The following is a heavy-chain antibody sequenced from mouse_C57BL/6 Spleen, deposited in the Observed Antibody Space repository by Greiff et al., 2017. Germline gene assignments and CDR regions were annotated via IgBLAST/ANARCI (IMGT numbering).Heavy chain of an antibody. CDR2: IYPGSGST. J-gene: IGHJ4*01. CDR3: ARRGDYDGTGYAMDY. D-gene: IGHD2-4*01. Sequence: LQPGAELVKPGASVKMSCKASGYTFTSYWITWVKQRPGQGLEWIGDIYPGSGSTNYNEKFKSKATLTVDTSSSTAYMQLSSLTSEDSAVYYCARRGDYDGTGYAMDYWGQGTSVTVSS. V-gene: IGHV1-55*01. CDR1: GYTFTSYW.